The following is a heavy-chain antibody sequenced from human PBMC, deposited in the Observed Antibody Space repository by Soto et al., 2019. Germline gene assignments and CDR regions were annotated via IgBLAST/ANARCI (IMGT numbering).Heavy chain of an antibody. V-gene: IGHV4-31*03. J-gene: IGHJ4*02. Sequence: SETLSLTCTVSDASISTATFYWIRQLPGEALEWIGYIYYSGSAYYNSSLRSRATLSLDTSKSEFSLTLTSLTAADTAVYYCARGEAGVAGRLDYWGRGTLVTVS. D-gene: IGHD6-19*01. CDR2: IYYSGSA. CDR3: ARGEAGVAGRLDY. CDR1: DASISTATFY.